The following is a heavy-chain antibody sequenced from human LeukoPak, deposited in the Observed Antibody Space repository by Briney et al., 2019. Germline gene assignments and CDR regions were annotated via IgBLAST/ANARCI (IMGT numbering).Heavy chain of an antibody. D-gene: IGHD6-13*01. CDR3: ARAGAAATFDP. Sequence: GSLRLSCAASGFTFSSYSMNWVRQAPGKGLEWVSYISSSSSTIYYADSVKGRFTISRDNVKNSLYLQMNSLRAEDTAVYYCARAGAAATFDPWGQGTLVTVSS. CDR1: GFTFSSYS. V-gene: IGHV3-48*04. J-gene: IGHJ5*02. CDR2: ISSSSSTI.